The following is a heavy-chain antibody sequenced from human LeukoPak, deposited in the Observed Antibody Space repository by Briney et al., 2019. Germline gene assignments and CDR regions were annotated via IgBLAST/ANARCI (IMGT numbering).Heavy chain of an antibody. CDR2: ISGSGGST. J-gene: IGHJ4*02. V-gene: IGHV3-23*01. CDR3: AKVEYYDFWSGFDY. Sequence: GGSLRRSCAASGFTFSSYAMSWVRQAPGKGLEWVSAISGSGGSTYYADSVKGRFTISRDNSKNTLYLQMNSLRAEDTAVYYCAKVEYYDFWSGFDYWGQGTLVTVSS. D-gene: IGHD3-3*01. CDR1: GFTFSSYA.